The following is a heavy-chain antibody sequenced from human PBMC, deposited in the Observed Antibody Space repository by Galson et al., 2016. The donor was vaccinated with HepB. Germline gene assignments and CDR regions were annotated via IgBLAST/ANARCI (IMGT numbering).Heavy chain of an antibody. J-gene: IGHJ4*02. CDR2: IISRGSGSST. Sequence: SLRLSCAASGFIFSGYAMTWVRQAPGKRLEWVSTIISRGSGSSTYYADSIKGRFTISRDDAKNRLYLQMNSLRVEDTAMYFCATGGLHSHAYWGQGTLVTVSS. CDR3: ATGGLHSHAY. CDR1: GFIFSGYA. V-gene: IGHV3-23*01. D-gene: IGHD2-15*01.